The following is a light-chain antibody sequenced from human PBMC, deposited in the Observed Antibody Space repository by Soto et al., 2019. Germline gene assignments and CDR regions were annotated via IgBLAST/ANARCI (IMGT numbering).Light chain of an antibody. CDR3: QQYHDSPMNT. CDR2: DSS. Sequence: EVVLTQSPATLSLSPGERATLSCRASQSISNFLAWYQQRPGQTPRLLIYDSSIRAAGFPARFSGSGSGTDFTLTINNLEPEDFAVYYCQQYHDSPMNTFGQGTKLQIK. J-gene: IGKJ2*01. V-gene: IGKV3-11*01. CDR1: QSISNF.